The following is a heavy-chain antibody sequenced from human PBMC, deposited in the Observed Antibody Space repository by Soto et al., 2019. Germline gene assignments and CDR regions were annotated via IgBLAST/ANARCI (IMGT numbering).Heavy chain of an antibody. CDR2: IYYDGST. D-gene: IGHD2-2*01. CDR1: GGSISSSNYY. Sequence: QLQLQESGPGLVKPSETLSLTCTVSGGSISSSNYYWGWIRQPPGKGLEWIGSIYYDGSTYYNPFLRSRVTISVDTSKNQFSLKLSSASAADTAVYYCVQGLKYARYFDVWGRGPLVTVSS. V-gene: IGHV4-39*01. J-gene: IGHJ2*01. CDR3: VQGLKYARYFDV.